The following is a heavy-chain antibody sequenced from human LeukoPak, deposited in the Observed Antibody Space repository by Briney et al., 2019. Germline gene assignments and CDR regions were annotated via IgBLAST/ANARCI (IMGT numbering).Heavy chain of an antibody. CDR2: ITGGGAT. D-gene: IGHD1-26*01. J-gene: IGHJ4*02. Sequence: GGSLRLSCAASGFTFSTYAISWVRQAPGGGLEWVSTITGGGATYYADSVKGRLTISRDNSKHTVYLEMNSLRAEDTAVYYCARRLLVGTTVRPYFDYWGQGTLVTVSS. CDR3: ARRLLVGTTVRPYFDY. V-gene: IGHV3-23*01. CDR1: GFTFSTYA.